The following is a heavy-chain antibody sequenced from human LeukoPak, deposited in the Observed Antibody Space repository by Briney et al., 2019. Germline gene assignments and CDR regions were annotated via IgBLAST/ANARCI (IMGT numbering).Heavy chain of an antibody. J-gene: IGHJ4*02. CDR2: IHISGGT. D-gene: IGHD7-27*01. Sequence: SETLSLTCTVSGGSISNNYWSWIRQPAGKGLEWIGRIHISGGTNYNPSLTSRVTMSIDTSKNQISLKLSSVTAADTAVYYCARKSATGQLNYGGQGTRVTASS. CDR1: GGSISNNY. V-gene: IGHV4-4*07. CDR3: ARKSATGQLNY.